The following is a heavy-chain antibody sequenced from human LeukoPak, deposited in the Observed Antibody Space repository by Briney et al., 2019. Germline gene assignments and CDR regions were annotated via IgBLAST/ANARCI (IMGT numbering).Heavy chain of an antibody. CDR2: MNPNSGNT. CDR3: ARGFVYYYDSSGTIN. CDR1: GYTFTSYD. J-gene: IGHJ4*02. V-gene: IGHV1-8*01. D-gene: IGHD3-22*01. Sequence: ASVKVSCKASGYTFTSYDINWVRQATGQGLEWMGWMNPNSGNTGYAQKFQGRVTMTRNTSISTAYMELSSLRSEDTAVYYCARGFVYYYDSSGTINWGQGTLVTVSS.